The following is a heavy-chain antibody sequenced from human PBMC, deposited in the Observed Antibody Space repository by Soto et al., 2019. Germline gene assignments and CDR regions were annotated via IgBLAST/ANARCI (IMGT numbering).Heavy chain of an antibody. V-gene: IGHV4-61*01. J-gene: IGHJ6*02. CDR3: ARGRGVLVPAAMRSYYYYGMDV. D-gene: IGHD2-2*01. Sequence: SETLSLTCTVSGGSVSSGSYYWSWIRQPPGKGLEWIGYIYYSGSTNYNPSLKSRVTISVDTSKNQFSLKLSSVTAADTAVYYCARGRGVLVPAAMRSYYYYGMDVWGQGTTVTVSS. CDR2: IYYSGST. CDR1: GGSVSSGSYY.